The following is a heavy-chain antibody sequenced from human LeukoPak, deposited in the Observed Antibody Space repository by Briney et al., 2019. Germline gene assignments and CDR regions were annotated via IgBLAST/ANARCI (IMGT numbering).Heavy chain of an antibody. CDR2: IWYDGNNK. Sequence: GGSLRLSCAASGFTFSSHGMHWVRQAPGKWLEWVAVIWYDGNNKYYGDSVKGRFTIPRDNSKNTLYLQMNSLRAEDTAVYYCAKDRGSGSFGGSDVWGQGTTVTVSS. CDR1: GFTFSSHG. CDR3: AKDRGSGSFGGSDV. V-gene: IGHV3-33*06. D-gene: IGHD3-10*01. J-gene: IGHJ6*02.